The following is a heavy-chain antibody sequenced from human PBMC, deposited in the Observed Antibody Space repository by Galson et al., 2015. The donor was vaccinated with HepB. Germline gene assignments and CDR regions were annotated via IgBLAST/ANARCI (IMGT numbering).Heavy chain of an antibody. CDR1: GYSFPSYW. V-gene: IGHV5-51*01. D-gene: IGHD7-27*01. Sequence: QSGAEVKKPGESLKISCTGSGYSFPSYWICWVRQMPGKGLEWMGIIYPGDSDTRYSPSFPGQVTISADKSISTAYLQWSSLKASDTAMYYCESPYRYWGFGYAFDIWGQGTMVTVSS. J-gene: IGHJ3*02. CDR3: ESPYRYWGFGYAFDI. CDR2: IYPGDSDT.